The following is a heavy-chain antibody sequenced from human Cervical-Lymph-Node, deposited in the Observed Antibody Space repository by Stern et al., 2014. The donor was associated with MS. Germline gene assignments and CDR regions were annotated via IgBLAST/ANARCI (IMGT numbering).Heavy chain of an antibody. CDR2: IIPILGIA. CDR1: GGTFSSYT. Sequence: VQLVESGAEVKKPGSSVKVSCKASGGTFSSYTISWVRQAPGQGLEWLGRIIPILGIANYAQKFQGRVTITADKSTSTAYMELSSLRSEDTAVYYCARDQDYYDSSGYLYFQHWGQGTLVTVSS. CDR3: ARDQDYYDSSGYLYFQH. D-gene: IGHD3-22*01. J-gene: IGHJ1*01. V-gene: IGHV1-69*09.